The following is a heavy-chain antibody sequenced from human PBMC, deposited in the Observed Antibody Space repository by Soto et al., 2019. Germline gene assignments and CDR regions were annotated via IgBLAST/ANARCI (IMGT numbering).Heavy chain of an antibody. CDR2: IWFDGSDK. CDR1: GFTFSNYG. J-gene: IGHJ3*02. Sequence: GGSLRLSCVASGFTFSNYGMHWVRQAPGKGLEWVALIWFDGSDKYYADSVKGRFTLSRDNSKNTLYLQMNSLRAEDTAVYYCARPRSDGYSYGNAFDIWGQGTMVTVSS. V-gene: IGHV3-33*01. D-gene: IGHD5-18*01. CDR3: ARPRSDGYSYGNAFDI.